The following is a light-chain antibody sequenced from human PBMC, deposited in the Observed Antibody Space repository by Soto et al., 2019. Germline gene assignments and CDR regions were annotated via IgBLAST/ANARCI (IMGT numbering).Light chain of an antibody. Sequence: QSVLTQPASVSGSPGQSITISCTGTSSDVGSYNLVSWYQQYPGKAPKLMIYEVTKRPSGVSNRFSGSKSGNTASLTISGLQAEDEADYYCSSYTDSSNYVFGTGTKLTVL. CDR1: SSDVGSYNL. J-gene: IGLJ1*01. CDR2: EVT. V-gene: IGLV2-14*02. CDR3: SSYTDSSNYV.